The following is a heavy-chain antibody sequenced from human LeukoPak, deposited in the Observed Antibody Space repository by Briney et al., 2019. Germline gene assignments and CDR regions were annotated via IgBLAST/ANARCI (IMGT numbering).Heavy chain of an antibody. CDR1: GGSFSGYY. CDR3: ARGITMIVVVIRRGYYFDY. V-gene: IGHV4-34*01. D-gene: IGHD3-22*01. Sequence: PSETLSLTCAVYGGSFSGYYWSWIRQPPGKGLEWIGEIDHSGSTNYNPSLKSRVTISVDTSKNQFSLKLSSVTAADTAVYYCARGITMIVVVIRRGYYFDYWGQGTLVTVSS. J-gene: IGHJ4*02. CDR2: IDHSGST.